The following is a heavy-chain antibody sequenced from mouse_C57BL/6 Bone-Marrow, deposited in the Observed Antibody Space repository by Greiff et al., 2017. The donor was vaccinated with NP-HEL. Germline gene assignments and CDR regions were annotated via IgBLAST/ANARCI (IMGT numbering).Heavy chain of an antibody. CDR2: INPSSGYT. J-gene: IGHJ3*01. V-gene: IGHV1-7*01. D-gene: IGHD2-5*01. CDR1: GYTFTSYW. CDR3: ASPYYSNYEVFFAY. Sequence: QVHVKQSGAELAKPGASVKLSCKASGYTFTSYWMHWVKQRPGQGLEWIGYINPSSGYTKYNQKFKDKATLTADKSSSTAYMQLSSLTYEDSAVYYCASPYYSNYEVFFAYWGQGTLVTVSA.